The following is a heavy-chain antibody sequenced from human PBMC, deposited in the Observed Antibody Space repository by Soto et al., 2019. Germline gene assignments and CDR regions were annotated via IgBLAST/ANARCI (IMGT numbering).Heavy chain of an antibody. D-gene: IGHD2-15*01. CDR1: GGSISTDY. V-gene: IGHV4-59*01. CDR2: IYNSGST. Sequence: PSETLSLTCTVTGGSISTDYWSWIRQPPGKGLEWIGYIYNSGSTDYNPSLKSRVTISADTSKKQFSLKLNSVTAADTAVYFCARGRYCSGGSCYFYGMDVWGQGTTVTVS. CDR3: ARGRYCSGGSCYFYGMDV. J-gene: IGHJ6*02.